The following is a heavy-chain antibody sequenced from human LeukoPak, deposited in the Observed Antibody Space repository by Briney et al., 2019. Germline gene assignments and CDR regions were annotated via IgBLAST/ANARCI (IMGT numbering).Heavy chain of an antibody. CDR1: GFTFSSYS. D-gene: IGHD3-9*01. CDR2: ISSSSSYI. J-gene: IGHJ4*02. CDR3: ARISYILRYFDWTQDY. V-gene: IGHV3-21*04. Sequence: PGGSLRLSCAASGFTFSSYSMNWVRQAPGKGLEWVSSISSSSSYIYYADSVKGRFTISRDNAKNSLYLQMNSLRAEDTAVYYCARISYILRYFDWTQDYWGQGTLVTVSS.